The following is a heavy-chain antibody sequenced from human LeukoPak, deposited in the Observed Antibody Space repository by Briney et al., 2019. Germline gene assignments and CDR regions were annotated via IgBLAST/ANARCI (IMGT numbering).Heavy chain of an antibody. J-gene: IGHJ4*02. CDR3: AKDRLYYYGSGGPN. CDR1: GFTFSDNY. D-gene: IGHD3-10*01. Sequence: GGSLRLSCAASGFTFSDNYMSWIRQAPGKGLEWVSYISSSGSIYYADSVKGRFTISRDNAKNSLYLQMNSLRAEDTAVYYCAKDRLYYYGSGGPNWGQGTLVTVSS. CDR2: ISSSGSI. V-gene: IGHV3-11*01.